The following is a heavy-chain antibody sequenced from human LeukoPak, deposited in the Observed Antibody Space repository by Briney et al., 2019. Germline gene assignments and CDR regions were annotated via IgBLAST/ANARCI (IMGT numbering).Heavy chain of an antibody. Sequence: GRSLRLSCAASGFTFDDHAMHWVRQAPGKGLEWVSGISWNSGTIGYADSVRGRFTISRDNAENSLYLQMNSLRAEDTALYFCAKANDFVLSTYYLDYWAREPWSPSPQ. V-gene: IGHV3-9*01. D-gene: IGHD1-1*01. CDR3: AKANDFVLSTYYLDY. CDR1: GFTFDDHA. CDR2: ISWNSGTI. J-gene: IGHJ4*02.